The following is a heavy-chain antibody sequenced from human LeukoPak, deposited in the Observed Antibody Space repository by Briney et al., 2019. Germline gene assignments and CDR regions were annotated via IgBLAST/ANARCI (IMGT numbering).Heavy chain of an antibody. Sequence: GGSLRLSCAASGFTFSDYYMSWIRQAPGKGLEWVSYISSSGSTIYYADSVKGRFTISRDNAKNSLYLQMNSLRAEDTAVYYCATAGRGITIFGVAKGLGYWGQGTLVTVSS. CDR1: GFTFSDYY. D-gene: IGHD3-3*01. CDR3: ATAGRGITIFGVAKGLGY. J-gene: IGHJ4*02. V-gene: IGHV3-11*04. CDR2: ISSSGSTI.